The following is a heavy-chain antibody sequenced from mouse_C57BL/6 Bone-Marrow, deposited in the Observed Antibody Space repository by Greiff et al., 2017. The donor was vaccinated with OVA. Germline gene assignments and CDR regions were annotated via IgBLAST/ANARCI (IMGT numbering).Heavy chain of an antibody. CDR2: ILPGGGST. CDR1: GYTFTGYW. CDR3: ARVRPFYWYFDV. J-gene: IGHJ1*03. V-gene: IGHV1-9*01. Sequence: LVESGAELMKPGASVKLSCKATGYTFTGYWIEWVKQRPGHGLEWIGEILPGGGSTNYNEKFKGKATFTADTSSNTAYMQLSSLTTEDSAIYDCARVRPFYWYFDVWGTGTTLTVSS.